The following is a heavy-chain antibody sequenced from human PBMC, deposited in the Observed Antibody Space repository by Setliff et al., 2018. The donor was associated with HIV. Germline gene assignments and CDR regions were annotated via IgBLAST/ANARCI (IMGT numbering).Heavy chain of an antibody. CDR2: VNPNSGDA. V-gene: IGHV1-2*02. CDR3: ARNFGLSPSGKYYYYYGMDI. CDR1: GYTFTGHY. Sequence: GASVKVSCKASGYTFTGHYLHWVRQAPGQGLEWRGWVNPNSGDAIYAQNFQGRVTMTRDTSINAAYMELRGLRSDDTAVYYCARNFGLSPSGKYYYYYGMDIWGQGTTVTSP. D-gene: IGHD3-10*01. J-gene: IGHJ6*02.